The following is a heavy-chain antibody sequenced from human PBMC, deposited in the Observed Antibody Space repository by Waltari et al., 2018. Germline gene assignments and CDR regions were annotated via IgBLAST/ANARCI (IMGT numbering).Heavy chain of an antibody. CDR2: INHSGST. CDR1: GGSFSGYY. J-gene: IGHJ4*02. Sequence: QVQLQQWGAGLLKPSETLSLTCAVYGGSFSGYYWSWIRPPPGKGLEWIGEINHSGSTNYNPSLKSRVTISVDTSKNQFSLKLSSVTAADTAVYYCARGAPGGSAATITSTGVDYWGQGTLVTVSS. D-gene: IGHD5-12*01. CDR3: ARGAPGGSAATITSTGVDY. V-gene: IGHV4-34*01.